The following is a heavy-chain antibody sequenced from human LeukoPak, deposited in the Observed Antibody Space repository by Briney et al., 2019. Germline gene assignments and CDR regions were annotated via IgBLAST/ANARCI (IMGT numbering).Heavy chain of an antibody. J-gene: IGHJ3*01. CDR3: ARDPNGDYIGSFEF. D-gene: IGHD2-21*02. V-gene: IGHV3-23*01. CDR1: GGSISNYY. CDR2: IRGDGGGP. Sequence: ETLSLTCSVSGGSISNYYWSWIRQPPGKGLEWVSDIRGDGGGPHYADSVRGRFIISRDNSKNTLYLQMNSLGAEDTAMYYCARDPNGDYIGSFEFWGQGTMVTVSS.